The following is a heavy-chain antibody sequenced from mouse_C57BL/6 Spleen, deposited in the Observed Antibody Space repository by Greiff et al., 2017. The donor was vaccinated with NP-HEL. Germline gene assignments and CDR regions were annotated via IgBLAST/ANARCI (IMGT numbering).Heavy chain of an antibody. CDR3: ARLDYYGSSPYAMDY. CDR2: IYPGDGGT. J-gene: IGHJ4*01. CDR1: GYAFSSYW. Sequence: QVQLGEAGGGLGKPGASVKISCKASGYAFSSYWMNWVKQRPGKGLEWIGRIYPGDGGTNYNGKFKGKATLTADKSYSTAYMQLISLPSDDSAVYYCARLDYYGSSPYAMDYRGQGTTVTVSS. V-gene: IGHV1-82*01. D-gene: IGHD1-1*01.